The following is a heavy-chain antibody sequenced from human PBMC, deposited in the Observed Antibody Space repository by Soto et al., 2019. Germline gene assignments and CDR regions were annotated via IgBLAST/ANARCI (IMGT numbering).Heavy chain of an antibody. CDR3: ASSLGRSGNYPVKFDP. CDR1: GDTISTGGYT. Sequence: SETLSLTCDVSGDTISTGGYTWAWIRQPPGEALEWIGHTYHSGNPYYNPSLKSRVIISVDRSKNQFSLKVRSVTAADTAVYYCASSLGRSGNYPVKFDPWAQGSLVTGSS. J-gene: IGHJ5*02. CDR2: TYHSGNP. D-gene: IGHD3-10*01. V-gene: IGHV4-30-2*01.